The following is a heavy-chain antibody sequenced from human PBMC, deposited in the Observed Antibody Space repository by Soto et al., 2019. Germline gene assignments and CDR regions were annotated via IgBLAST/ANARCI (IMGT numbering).Heavy chain of an antibody. CDR2: ISYDGSNK. J-gene: IGHJ4*02. Sequence: GGSLRLSCAASGFTFSSYGMHWVRQAPGKGLEWVAVISYDGSNKYYADSVKGRFTIPRDNSKNTLYLQMNSLRAEDTAVYYCAKGRSVVVVADNCYSVYWGQGTLVTVSS. V-gene: IGHV3-30*18. D-gene: IGHD2-15*01. CDR3: AKGRSVVVVADNCYSVY. CDR1: GFTFSSYG.